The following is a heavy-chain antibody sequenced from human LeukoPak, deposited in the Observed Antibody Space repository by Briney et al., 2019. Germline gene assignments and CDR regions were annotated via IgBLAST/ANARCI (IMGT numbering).Heavy chain of an antibody. J-gene: IGHJ5*02. D-gene: IGHD6-13*01. CDR2: IYSGGST. CDR1: GFAVSSNY. Sequence: TGGSLRLSCAASGFAVSSNYMSWVRQAPGKGLEWVSVIYSGGSTYYADSVKGRFTISRDNSKNTLYLQMNSLRAEDTAVYYCARDSEAAAGTDWFDPWGQGTLVTVSS. CDR3: ARDSEAAAGTDWFDP. V-gene: IGHV3-53*01.